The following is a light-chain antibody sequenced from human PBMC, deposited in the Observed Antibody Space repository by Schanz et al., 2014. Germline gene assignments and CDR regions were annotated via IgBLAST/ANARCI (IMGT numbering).Light chain of an antibody. CDR2: DAS. V-gene: IGKV3-11*01. CDR1: QSVSGY. CDR3: QQHGSSVT. Sequence: EIVLTQSPAILSLSPGERATLSCRASQSVSGYLAWYQQKPGQAPRLLMFDASNRATGIPARFSGSGSGTDFTLTISRLEPEDFAVYYCQQHGSSVTFGPGTKVDIK. J-gene: IGKJ3*01.